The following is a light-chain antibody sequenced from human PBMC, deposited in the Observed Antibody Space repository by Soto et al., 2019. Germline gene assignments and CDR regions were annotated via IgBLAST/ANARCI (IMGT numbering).Light chain of an antibody. CDR3: QQYNKWTWS. V-gene: IGKV3-15*01. J-gene: IGKJ1*01. Sequence: EIVMTQSPATLSVSPGQRVTLSCRASQSVNTNLAWYQHKPGQAPRLLIYGAATGATGIPARFSAAGSGTEFTLTISGLQSADFAVYYCQQYNKWTWSFGQGTKVAIK. CDR2: GAA. CDR1: QSVNTN.